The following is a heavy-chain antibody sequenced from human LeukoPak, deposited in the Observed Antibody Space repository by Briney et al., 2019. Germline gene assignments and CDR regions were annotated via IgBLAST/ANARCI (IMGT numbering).Heavy chain of an antibody. V-gene: IGHV1-69*05. CDR3: ARAARSSGPAYYYYMDV. CDR2: IIPIFGTA. J-gene: IGHJ6*03. CDR1: GGTLSSYA. D-gene: IGHD6-19*01. Sequence: SVKVSCKPSGGTLSSYAISWVRQAPGQGLEWMGGIIPIFGTANYAQKFQGRVTITTDESTSTAYMELSSLRSEDTAVYYCARAARSSGPAYYYYMDVWGKGTTVTVSS.